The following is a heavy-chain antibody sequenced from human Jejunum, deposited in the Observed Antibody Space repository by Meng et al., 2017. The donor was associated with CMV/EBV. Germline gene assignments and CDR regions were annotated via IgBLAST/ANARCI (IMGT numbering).Heavy chain of an antibody. CDR3: ARGAPWTDYDY. J-gene: IGHJ4*02. CDR2: IGASGGST. D-gene: IGHD3/OR15-3a*01. V-gene: IGHV3-23*01. CDR1: RFTFRNYA. Sequence: SLAAPRFTFRNYAMSWVRQTPGKGLEWVSGIGASGGSTYYADSVKGRFTISRDNSNNILYLQMNSLRADDTAVYYCARGAPWTDYDYWGQGTLVTVSS.